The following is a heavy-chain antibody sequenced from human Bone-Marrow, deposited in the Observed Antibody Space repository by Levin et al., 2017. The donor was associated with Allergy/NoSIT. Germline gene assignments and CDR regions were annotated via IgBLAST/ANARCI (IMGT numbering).Heavy chain of an antibody. Sequence: HPGGSLRLSCEASGFTFSDHYMDWVRQAPGEGPEWVGRVRNKANSYNTEYAASVKGRITISRDDSKNSVYLQMNSLKTEDTAVYYCATDIQEPDGYWGQGTLVTVSS. CDR1: GFTFSDHY. V-gene: IGHV3-72*01. CDR2: VRNKANSYNT. J-gene: IGHJ4*02. CDR3: ATDIQEPDGY.